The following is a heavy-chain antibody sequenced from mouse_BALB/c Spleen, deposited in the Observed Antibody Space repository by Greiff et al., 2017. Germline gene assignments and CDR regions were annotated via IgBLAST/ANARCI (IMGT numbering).Heavy chain of an antibody. CDR3: ARDGGIRRAMDY. CDR2: IRNKANGYTT. D-gene: IGHD2-12*01. CDR1: GFTFTDYY. Sequence: VMLVESGGGLVQPGGSLRLSCATSGFTFTDYYMILVRPPPGKALEWLGFIRNKANGYTTEYSASVKGRFTISRDNSQSILYLQMNTLRAEDSATDYCARDGGIRRAMDYWGQGTSVTVSS. J-gene: IGHJ4*01. V-gene: IGHV7-3*02.